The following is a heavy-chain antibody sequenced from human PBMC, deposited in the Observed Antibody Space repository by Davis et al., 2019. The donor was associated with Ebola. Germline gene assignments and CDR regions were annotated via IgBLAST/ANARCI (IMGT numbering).Heavy chain of an antibody. CDR2: IYPGDSSS. Sequence: KVSCKASGYSFSNQWIGWVRQMPGKGLEWMAIIYPGDSSSNYGPPFQGQVTISADNSINTAYLQWSSLKASDTAMYYCAKPEYCASLYWGQGTLVTVSS. CDR3: AKPEYCASLY. D-gene: IGHD2-8*02. CDR1: GYSFSNQW. V-gene: IGHV5-51*01. J-gene: IGHJ4*02.